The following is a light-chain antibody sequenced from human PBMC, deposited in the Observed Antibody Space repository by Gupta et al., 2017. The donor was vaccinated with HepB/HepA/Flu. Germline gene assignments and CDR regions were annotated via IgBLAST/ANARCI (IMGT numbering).Light chain of an antibody. CDR1: TGAVTSGHY. CDR3: LLSYSGARGV. V-gene: IGLV7-46*01. Sequence: AVVTQEPSLTVSPGGTVTLTCGSSTGAVTSGHYPYWFQQKPGQAPRTLIYDTSNKPSGTPARFSGSLLGGKAALTLSGAQPEDEAEYYCLLSYSGARGVFGGGTKLTVL. J-gene: IGLJ2*01. CDR2: DTS.